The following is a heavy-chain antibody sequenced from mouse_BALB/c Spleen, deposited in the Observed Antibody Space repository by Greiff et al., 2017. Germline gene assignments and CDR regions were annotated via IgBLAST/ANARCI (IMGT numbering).Heavy chain of an antibody. D-gene: IGHD2-10*02. CDR3: ARSRYGPTGFFDY. J-gene: IGHJ2*01. CDR2: IDPANGNT. CDR1: GFNIKDTY. V-gene: IGHV14-3*02. Sequence: VQLQQSGAELVKPGASVKLSCTASGFNIKDTYMHWVKQRPEQGLEWIGRIDPANGNTKYDPKFQGKATITADTSSNTAYLQLISLTSEDTAVYYCARSRYGPTGFFDYWGQGTTLTVSS.